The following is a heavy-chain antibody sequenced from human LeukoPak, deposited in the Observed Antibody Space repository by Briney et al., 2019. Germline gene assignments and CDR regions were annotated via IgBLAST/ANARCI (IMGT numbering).Heavy chain of an antibody. D-gene: IGHD5-12*01. V-gene: IGHV3-23*01. J-gene: IGHJ4*02. CDR1: GFTFSNYA. CDR3: AKDRLQVETAQFVD. Sequence: GGSLRLSCAASGFTFSNYAMSWVRQTPGKGLEWVSSLSGGADRTYYADSVKGRFTISRDNSKNTLYLQMNSLRAEGAAVYYCAKDRLQVETAQFVDWGQGTLVTVSS. CDR2: LSGGADRT.